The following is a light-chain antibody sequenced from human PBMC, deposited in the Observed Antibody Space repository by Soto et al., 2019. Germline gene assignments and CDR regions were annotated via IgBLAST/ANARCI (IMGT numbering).Light chain of an antibody. Sequence: DIQLTQSPSFLSASVGDRVSITCRASQDISSFLAWYQQKPGGAPKLLIYAASTLQSGVPSRFSGSGSGTEFTLTISSLQPEEFASYYCQQLKSYPLTFGGGTKMEIK. V-gene: IGKV1-9*01. CDR2: AAS. J-gene: IGKJ4*01. CDR1: QDISSF. CDR3: QQLKSYPLT.